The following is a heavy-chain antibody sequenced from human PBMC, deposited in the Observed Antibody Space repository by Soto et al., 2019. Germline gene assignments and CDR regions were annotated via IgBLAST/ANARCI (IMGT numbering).Heavy chain of an antibody. V-gene: IGHV5-51*01. CDR1: GDSFTTYW. D-gene: IGHD1-1*01. CDR3: ARAKTGTKHTYHFDY. J-gene: IGHJ4*02. Sequence: GESLTISCKVSGDSFTTYWIGWVRQMPGKGLEWMGIIYIGDSDTRYIPSFQGQVTISADKSIATAYLHWSSLRASDTAIYYCARAKTGTKHTYHFDYWGQGTMVTVSS. CDR2: IYIGDSDT.